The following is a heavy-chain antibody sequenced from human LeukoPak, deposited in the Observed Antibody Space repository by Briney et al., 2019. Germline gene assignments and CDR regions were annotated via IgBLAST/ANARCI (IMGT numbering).Heavy chain of an antibody. Sequence: GASVKVSRKASGYTFTSYGISWVRQAPGQGLEWMGWISACNGNTNYAQKLQGRVTMTTDTSTSTAYMELRSLRSDDTAVYYCARYYYDSSGYVLDYWGQGTLVTVSS. CDR1: GYTFTSYG. CDR2: ISACNGNT. V-gene: IGHV1-18*01. D-gene: IGHD3-22*01. J-gene: IGHJ4*02. CDR3: ARYYYDSSGYVLDY.